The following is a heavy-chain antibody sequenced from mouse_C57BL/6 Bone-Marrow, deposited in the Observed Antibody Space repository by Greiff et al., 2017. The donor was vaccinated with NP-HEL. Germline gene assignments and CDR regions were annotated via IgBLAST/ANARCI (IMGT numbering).Heavy chain of an antibody. V-gene: IGHV1-54*01. Sequence: VQLQQSGAELVRPGTSVKVSCKASGYAFTNYLIEWVKQRPGQGLEWIGVINPGSGGTNYNEKFKGKATLTADKSSSTAYMQLSSLTSEDSAVYFCAMGKEVYFDYWGQGTTLTVSS. D-gene: IGHD1-3*01. CDR1: GYAFTNYL. J-gene: IGHJ2*01. CDR3: AMGKEVYFDY. CDR2: INPGSGGT.